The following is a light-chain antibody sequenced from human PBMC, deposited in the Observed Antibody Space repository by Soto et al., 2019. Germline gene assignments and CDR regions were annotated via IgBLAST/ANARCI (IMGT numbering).Light chain of an antibody. Sequence: QSALTHAPSISGAPGQRVSISCPGGSCNIGAGYDVHWFQQFPGTAPRLLIHGNNNRPSGVPDRFSGSESGTSASLAIAGLQAGDEAIYYCQSFDSDLSAFVFGTGTKVTVL. CDR1: SCNIGAGYD. CDR2: GNN. CDR3: QSFDSDLSAFV. J-gene: IGLJ1*01. V-gene: IGLV1-40*01.